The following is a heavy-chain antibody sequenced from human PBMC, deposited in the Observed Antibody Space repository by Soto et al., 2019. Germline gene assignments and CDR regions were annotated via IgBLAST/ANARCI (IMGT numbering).Heavy chain of an antibody. CDR1: GFTFSNAW. J-gene: IGHJ3*02. CDR3: VRVFVGGYTYGKLFDI. V-gene: IGHV3-21*04. Sequence: GGSLRLSCAASGFTFSNAWMNWVRQAPGKGLEWVGRFTISRDTAKNSLYLQMNSLRAEDTAIYYCVRVFVGGYTYGKLFDIWGQGTPVTVSS. D-gene: IGHD5-18*01.